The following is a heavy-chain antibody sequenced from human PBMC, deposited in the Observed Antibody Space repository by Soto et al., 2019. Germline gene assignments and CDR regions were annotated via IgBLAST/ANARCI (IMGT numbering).Heavy chain of an antibody. CDR3: ARVGVAVVAAKDYYYYMDV. CDR2: IYYSGST. CDR1: GVSISSYY. J-gene: IGHJ6*03. Sequence: PSETLSLTCTVSGVSISSYYWIWIRQPPGKGLEWIGYIYYSGSTNYNPSLKSRVTISVDTSKNQFSLKLSSVTAADTAVYYCARVGVAVVAAKDYYYYMDVWGKGTTVTVSS. D-gene: IGHD2-15*01. V-gene: IGHV4-59*01.